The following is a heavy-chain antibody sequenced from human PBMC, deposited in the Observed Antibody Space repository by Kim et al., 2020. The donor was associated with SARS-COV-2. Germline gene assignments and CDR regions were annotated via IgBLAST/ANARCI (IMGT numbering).Heavy chain of an antibody. V-gene: IGHV1-69*01. CDR3: ARVPSGTARWFDP. J-gene: IGHJ5*02. Sequence: YARKFQGIVTITADEATSTAYMELSSLRSEDTAVYYCARVPSGTARWFDPWGQGTLVTVSS.